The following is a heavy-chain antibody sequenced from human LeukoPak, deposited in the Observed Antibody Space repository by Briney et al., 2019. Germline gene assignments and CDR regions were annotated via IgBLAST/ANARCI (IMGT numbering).Heavy chain of an antibody. V-gene: IGHV3-53*01. Sequence: GGSLRLSCAASGLTVSSNYMSWVRQAPEKGLEWVSIIYAVGTTYYADSVKGRFTISRDNSKNTLYLQMNSLRAEDTAVYYCARWHTSGDDYYYDYWGQGTLVTVSS. J-gene: IGHJ4*02. D-gene: IGHD2-21*01. CDR2: IYAVGTT. CDR3: ARWHTSGDDYYYDY. CDR1: GLTVSSNY.